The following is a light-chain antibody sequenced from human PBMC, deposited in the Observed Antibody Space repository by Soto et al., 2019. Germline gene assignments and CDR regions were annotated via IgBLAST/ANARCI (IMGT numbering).Light chain of an antibody. V-gene: IGLV2-11*01. Sequence: QSVLTQPPSASGSLGQSVTISCTGSSSDIGTYDYVSWYQQHPGRAPKLIIFEVTKRPSGVPDRFSGSKSGNTASLTISGLQAEDEADYYCCSYAGSYTYVFATGTKVTVL. CDR1: SSDIGTYDY. CDR2: EVT. CDR3: CSYAGSYTYV. J-gene: IGLJ1*01.